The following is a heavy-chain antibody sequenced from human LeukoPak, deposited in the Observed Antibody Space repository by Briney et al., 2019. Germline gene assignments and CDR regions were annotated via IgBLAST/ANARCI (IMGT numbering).Heavy chain of an antibody. D-gene: IGHD5-24*01. J-gene: IGHJ4*02. CDR1: GGSISSYY. Sequence: PSETLSLTCTVSGGSISSYYWSWIRQPPGKGLEWIGYIYYSGSTNYNPSLKSRVTISVDTSKNQFSLKLSSVTAADTTVYYCARGWLQPFDYWGQGTLVTVSS. CDR3: ARGWLQPFDY. CDR2: IYYSGST. V-gene: IGHV4-59*12.